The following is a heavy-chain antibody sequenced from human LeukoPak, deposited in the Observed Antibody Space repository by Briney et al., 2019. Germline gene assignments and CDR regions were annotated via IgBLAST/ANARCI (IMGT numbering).Heavy chain of an antibody. CDR1: GYDFKNYW. CDR3: ARGDSKSLAATWDTWFDP. Sequence: GESLKISCQGSGYDFKNYWIAWVRQVPGNGLEWMGLIYPDDSSTRYSPSFQGQVTMSADKSINTVYLQWSSLKASDSAMYYCARGDSKSLAATWDTWFDPWGQGTVLTVSS. V-gene: IGHV5-51*01. D-gene: IGHD1-1*01. J-gene: IGHJ5*02. CDR2: IYPDDSST.